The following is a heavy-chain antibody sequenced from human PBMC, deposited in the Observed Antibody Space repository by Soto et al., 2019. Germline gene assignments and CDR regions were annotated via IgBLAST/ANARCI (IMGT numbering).Heavy chain of an antibody. D-gene: IGHD3-9*01. V-gene: IGHV4-59*08. Sequence: PSETLSLTCTFSGGSISSYYWSLIRQPPGKGLEWIGYIYYSGSTNYNPSLKSRVTISVDTSKNQFSLKLSSVTAADTAVYYCARHAYFDWLLNDRYFDYWGQGTLVTVSS. CDR1: GGSISSYY. CDR2: IYYSGST. CDR3: ARHAYFDWLLNDRYFDY. J-gene: IGHJ4*02.